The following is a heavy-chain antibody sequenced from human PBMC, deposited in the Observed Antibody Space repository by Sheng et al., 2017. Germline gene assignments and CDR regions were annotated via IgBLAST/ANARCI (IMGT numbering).Heavy chain of an antibody. CDR2: INHSGST. J-gene: IGHJ6*02. Sequence: QVQLQQWGAGLLKPSETLSLTCAVYGGSFSGYYWSWIRQPPGKGLEWIGEINHSGSTNYNPSLKSRVTISVDTSKNQFSLKLSSVTAADTAVYYCARYAKYSSSSGGYYYYGMTSGAKGPRHRLL. CDR3: ARYAKYSSSSGGYYYYGMTS. CDR1: GGSFSGYY. D-gene: IGHD6-6*01. V-gene: IGHV4-34*01.